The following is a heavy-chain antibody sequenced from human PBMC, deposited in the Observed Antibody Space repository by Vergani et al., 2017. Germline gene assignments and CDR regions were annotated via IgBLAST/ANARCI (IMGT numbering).Heavy chain of an antibody. V-gene: IGHV1-69*02. Sequence: QVQLVQSGAEVKNPGSSVKVSCKASGGTFSSYTISWVRQAPGQGLEWMGRIIPILGIANYAQKFQGRVTITADKSTSTAYMELSSLRSEDTAVYYCARATPVPTRQNYYNYGMDVWGQGTTVTVSS. CDR3: ARATPVPTRQNYYNYGMDV. CDR1: GGTFSSYT. D-gene: IGHD2-2*01. CDR2: IIPILGIA. J-gene: IGHJ6*02.